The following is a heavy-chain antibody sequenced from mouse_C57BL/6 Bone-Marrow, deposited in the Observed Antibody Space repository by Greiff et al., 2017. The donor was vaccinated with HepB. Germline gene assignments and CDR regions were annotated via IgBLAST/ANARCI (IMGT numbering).Heavy chain of an antibody. J-gene: IGHJ4*01. Sequence: QVQLQQSGAVLVRPGASVTLSCKASGYTFTDYEMHWVKQTPVHGLEWIGALDPETGGTAYNQKFKGKAILTADKSSSTAYVELRSLTAEGAAVYCWTRLPLYQSYAIGYWGQGTSVTVSS. CDR2: LDPETGGT. CDR1: GYTFTDYE. CDR3: TRLPLYQSYAIGY. V-gene: IGHV1-15*01. D-gene: IGHD2-12*01.